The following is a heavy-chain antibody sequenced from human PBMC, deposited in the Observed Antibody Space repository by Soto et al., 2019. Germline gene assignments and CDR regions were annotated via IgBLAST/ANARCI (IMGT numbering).Heavy chain of an antibody. CDR1: GGSISSSSYY. CDR3: ATNLAAAGTGWFDP. V-gene: IGHV4-39*01. J-gene: IGHJ5*02. Sequence: QLQLQESGPGLVKPSETLSLTCTVSGGSISSSSYYWGWIRQPPGQGLEWIGSIYYSGSTYYNPSLKSRVTISVDTSNNQFSLKLSSVTAADTAVYYCATNLAAAGTGWFDPWGQGTLVTVSS. D-gene: IGHD6-13*01. CDR2: IYYSGST.